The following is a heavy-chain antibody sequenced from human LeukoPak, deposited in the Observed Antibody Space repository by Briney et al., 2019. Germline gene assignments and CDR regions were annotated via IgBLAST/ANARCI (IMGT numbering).Heavy chain of an antibody. D-gene: IGHD6-19*01. V-gene: IGHV4-34*01. CDR3: ASTAVAGTSYLDY. CDR2: INHSGST. J-gene: IGHJ4*02. Sequence: SVTLSLTCAVYGGSFSGYYWSWIRQPPGKGLEWIGEINHSGSTNYNPSLKSRVTISVDTSKNQFSLKLSSVTAADTAVYYCASTAVAGTSYLDYWGQGTLVTVSS. CDR1: GGSFSGYY.